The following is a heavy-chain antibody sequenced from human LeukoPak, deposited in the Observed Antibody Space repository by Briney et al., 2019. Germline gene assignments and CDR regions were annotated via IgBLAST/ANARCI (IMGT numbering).Heavy chain of an antibody. V-gene: IGHV1-18*01. D-gene: IGHD3-3*01. CDR2: ISSYNGNT. J-gene: IGHJ4*02. CDR1: GYTFTSYG. Sequence: ATVKVSCKASGYTFTSYGISWVRQAPGQGLEWMGWISSYNGNTNYAQKLQGRVTMTTDTSTSTAYMELRSLRSDDTAVYYCARGMGITIFGVVIIQAFDYWGQGTLVT. CDR3: ARGMGITIFGVVIIQAFDY.